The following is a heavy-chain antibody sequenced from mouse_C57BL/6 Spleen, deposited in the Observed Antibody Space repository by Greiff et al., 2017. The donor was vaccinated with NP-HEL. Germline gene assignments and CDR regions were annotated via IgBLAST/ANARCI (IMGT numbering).Heavy chain of an antibody. CDR1: GFTFSDYG. CDR3: ASYYGSSYYAMGY. CDR2: ISSGSSTI. D-gene: IGHD1-1*01. Sequence: EVKLMESGGGLVKPGGSLKLSCAASGFTFSDYGMHWVRQAPEKGLEWVAYISSGSSTIYYADTVKGRFTITRDNAKNTLFLQMTSLRSEDTVLYYCASYYGSSYYAMGYRGQGTSVTVSS. V-gene: IGHV5-17*01. J-gene: IGHJ4*01.